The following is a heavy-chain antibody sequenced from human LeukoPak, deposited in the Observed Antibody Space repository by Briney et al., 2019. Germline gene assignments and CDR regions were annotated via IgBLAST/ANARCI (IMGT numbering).Heavy chain of an antibody. Sequence: AGGSLRLSCAASGFTFSSYAMSWVRQAPGKGLEWVSAISGSGGSTYYADSVKGRFTISRDNSKNTLYLQMNSLRAGDTAVYYCAKDRRAYGDYVAHMDYWGQGTLVTVSS. CDR3: AKDRRAYGDYVAHMDY. V-gene: IGHV3-23*01. J-gene: IGHJ4*02. CDR2: ISGSGGST. CDR1: GFTFSSYA. D-gene: IGHD4-17*01.